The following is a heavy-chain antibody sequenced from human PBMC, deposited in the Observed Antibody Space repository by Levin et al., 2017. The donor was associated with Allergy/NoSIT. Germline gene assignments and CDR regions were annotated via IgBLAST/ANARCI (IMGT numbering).Heavy chain of an antibody. J-gene: IGHJ4*02. CDR3: ARIYCTSTSCYDGVDY. V-gene: IGHV3-48*01. Sequence: LSLPCAASGFTFSSYSMNWVRQAPGKGLEWVSYISSSSSTIYYADSVKGRFTISRDNAKNSLYLQMNSLRAEDTAVYYCARIYCTSTSCYDGVDYWGQGTLVTVSS. D-gene: IGHD2-2*01. CDR2: ISSSSSTI. CDR1: GFTFSSYS.